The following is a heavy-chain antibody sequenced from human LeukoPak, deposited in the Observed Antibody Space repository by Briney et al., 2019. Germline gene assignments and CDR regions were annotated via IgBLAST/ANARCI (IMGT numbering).Heavy chain of an antibody. Sequence: TGGSLRLSCAASGFTFSSYAMSWVRQAPGKGLEWIGEINHSGSTNYNPSLKSRVTISVDTSKNQFSLKLSSVTAADTAVYYCARAASGPLFDYWGQGTLVTVSS. CDR2: INHSGST. J-gene: IGHJ4*02. V-gene: IGHV4-34*01. CDR1: GFTFSSYA. D-gene: IGHD2-15*01. CDR3: ARAASGPLFDY.